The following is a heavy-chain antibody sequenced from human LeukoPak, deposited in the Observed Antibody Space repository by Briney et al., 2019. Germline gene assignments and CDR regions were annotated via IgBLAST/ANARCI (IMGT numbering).Heavy chain of an antibody. CDR3: AAALQRSWSGYVRFDY. CDR1: GFTFTSSA. V-gene: IGHV1-58*02. D-gene: IGHD3-3*01. CDR2: IVVGSGNT. Sequence: SVKVSCKASGFTFTSSAMQWVRQARGQRLEWIGWIVVGSGNTNYAQKFQERVTITRDMSTSTAYMELSSLRSEDTAVYYCAAALQRSWSGYVRFDYWGQGTLVTVSS. J-gene: IGHJ4*02.